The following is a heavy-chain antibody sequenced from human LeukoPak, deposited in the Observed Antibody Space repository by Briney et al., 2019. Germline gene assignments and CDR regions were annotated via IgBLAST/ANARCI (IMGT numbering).Heavy chain of an antibody. CDR1: GFTFSNAW. V-gene: IGHV3-15*01. J-gene: IGHJ4*02. D-gene: IGHD5-24*01. Sequence: PGGSLRLSCAASGFTFSNAWMSWVRQAPGKGLEWVGRIKSKTDGGTTDYAAPVKGRFTISRDDSKNTLYLQMNSLKTEDTAVYYCPTEWVEMATSKLFDYWGQGTLVTVSS. CDR2: IKSKTDGGTT. CDR3: PTEWVEMATSKLFDY.